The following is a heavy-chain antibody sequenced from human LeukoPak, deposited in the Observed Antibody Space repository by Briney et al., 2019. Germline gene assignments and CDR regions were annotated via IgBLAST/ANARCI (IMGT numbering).Heavy chain of an antibody. V-gene: IGHV4-39*01. CDR2: INHSGST. CDR3: ARSLFCSGDSCRYPPDS. D-gene: IGHD2-15*01. CDR1: GDSISSGDYY. Sequence: PSETLSLTCTVSGDSISSGDYYWSWIRQPPGKGLEWIGEINHSGSTNYNPSLKSRVTISVDTSKNQFSLKLSSVTAADTAVYYCARSLFCSGDSCRYPPDSWGQGTLVTVSS. J-gene: IGHJ4*02.